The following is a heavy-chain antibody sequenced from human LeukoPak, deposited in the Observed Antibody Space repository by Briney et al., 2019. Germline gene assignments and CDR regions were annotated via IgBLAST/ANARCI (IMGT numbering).Heavy chain of an antibody. D-gene: IGHD6-13*01. Sequence: PSETLSLTCTVSGGSISSGDYYWSWIRQPPGKGLEWIGEINHSGSTNYNPSLKSRVTISVDTSKNQFSLKLSSVTAADTAVYYCARGVQQLGHKFDYWGQGTLVTVSS. CDR3: ARGVQQLGHKFDY. J-gene: IGHJ4*02. V-gene: IGHV4-39*07. CDR2: INHSGST. CDR1: GGSISSGDYY.